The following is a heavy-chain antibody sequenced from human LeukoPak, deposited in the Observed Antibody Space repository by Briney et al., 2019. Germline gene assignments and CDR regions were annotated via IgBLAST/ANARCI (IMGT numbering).Heavy chain of an antibody. CDR3: ARDERSDTSGWHLGY. J-gene: IGHJ4*02. CDR2: IYHSGIT. CDR1: GGSISTYY. D-gene: IGHD6-19*01. V-gene: IGHV4-59*01. Sequence: SETLSLACTVSGGSISTYYWSWIRQPPGKGLEWIGFIYHSGITNYNPSLKSRVTISVDTSKNQFSLNLSSVTAADTAVYYCARDERSDTSGWHLGYWGQGTLVTVSS.